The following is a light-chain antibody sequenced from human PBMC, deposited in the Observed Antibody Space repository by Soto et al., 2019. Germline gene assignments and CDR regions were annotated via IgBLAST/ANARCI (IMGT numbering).Light chain of an antibody. CDR3: PQRTIWLPA. CDR1: QSISSY. CDR2: DAS. J-gene: IGKJ5*01. Sequence: EIDLTQSPATLSLSKGERATLSCRASQSISSYLAWFQQKPGQAPRLLIYDASNRATDIPARFSGSGSGTDFTLTISSLEPEDFAVYYCPQRTIWLPAFCHGTRPEIK. V-gene: IGKV3-11*01.